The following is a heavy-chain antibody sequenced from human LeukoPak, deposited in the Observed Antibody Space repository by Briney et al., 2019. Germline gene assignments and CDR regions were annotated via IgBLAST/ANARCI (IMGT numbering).Heavy chain of an antibody. CDR3: ARLAGNGAFDI. V-gene: IGHV1-8*01. J-gene: IGHJ3*02. CDR2: MNPNSGNT. Sequence: GASVKVSCKASGYTFSSYDINWVRQATGQGLEWMGWMNPNSGNTGYAQKFQGRVTMTTDTSTSTAYMELRSLRSDDTAVYYCARLAGNGAFDIWGQGTMVTVSS. CDR1: GYTFSSYD. D-gene: IGHD1-1*01.